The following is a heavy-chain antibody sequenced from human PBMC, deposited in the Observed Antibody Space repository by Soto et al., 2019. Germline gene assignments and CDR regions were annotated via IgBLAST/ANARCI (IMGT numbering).Heavy chain of an antibody. J-gene: IGHJ6*03. CDR3: ASGRLVLRFLEWTRRDYYMDV. V-gene: IGHV1-3*01. Sequence: ASVKVSCKASGYTFTSYAMHWVRQAPGQRHEWMGWINAGNGNTNYAQKLQGRDTMTTDTSTSTAYMELRSLRSDDTAVYYCASGRLVLRFLEWTRRDYYMDVWGKGTTVTVSS. CDR2: INAGNGNT. CDR1: GYTFTSYA. D-gene: IGHD3-3*01.